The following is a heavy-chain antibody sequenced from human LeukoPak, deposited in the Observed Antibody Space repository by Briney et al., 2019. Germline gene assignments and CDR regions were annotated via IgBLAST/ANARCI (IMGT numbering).Heavy chain of an antibody. J-gene: IGHJ4*02. V-gene: IGHV1-69*05. CDR3: ATVAGNGAFDY. Sequence: SVKVSCKASRGTFSSYAISWVRQAPGQGLEWMGGIIPIFGTANYAQKFQGRVTITTDESTSTAYMELSSLRSEDAAVYYCATVAGNGAFDYWGQGTLVTVSS. D-gene: IGHD6-19*01. CDR1: RGTFSSYA. CDR2: IIPIFGTA.